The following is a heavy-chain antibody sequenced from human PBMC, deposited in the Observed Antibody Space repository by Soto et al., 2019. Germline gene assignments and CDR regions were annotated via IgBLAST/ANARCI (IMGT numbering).Heavy chain of an antibody. D-gene: IGHD3-3*01. CDR2: ISYDGSNK. CDR1: GFTFSSYG. Sequence: GGSLRLSCAASGFTFSSYGMHWVRQAPGKGLEWVAVISYDGSNKYYADSVKGRFTIPRDNSKNTLYLQMNSLRAEDTAVYYCAKDGITYYDFWSGYYVGGNWFDPWGQGTLVTVSS. J-gene: IGHJ5*02. CDR3: AKDGITYYDFWSGYYVGGNWFDP. V-gene: IGHV3-30*18.